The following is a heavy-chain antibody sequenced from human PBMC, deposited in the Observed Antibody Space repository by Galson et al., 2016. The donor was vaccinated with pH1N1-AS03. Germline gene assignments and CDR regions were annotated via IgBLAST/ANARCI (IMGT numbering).Heavy chain of an antibody. CDR2: IYHSGSI. J-gene: IGHJ4*02. Sequence: LSLTCAVSGYSISSGYYWGWIRQPPGKGLEWIGSIYHSGSIYYNPSLMSRVTISVDTSKNRFSLKVTSVTAADTAVYYCARVGKYFDFWSGYSDFDYWGQGTLVTVSS. D-gene: IGHD3-3*01. V-gene: IGHV4-38-2*01. CDR3: ARVGKYFDFWSGYSDFDY. CDR1: GYSISSGYY.